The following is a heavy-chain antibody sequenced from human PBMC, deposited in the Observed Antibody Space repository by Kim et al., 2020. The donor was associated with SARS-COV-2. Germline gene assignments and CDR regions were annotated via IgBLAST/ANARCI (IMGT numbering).Heavy chain of an antibody. D-gene: IGHD3-10*01. CDR2: YI. Sequence: YIYYADSVKRGITISRDNAKHSLYLQRNSLRAEDTAVYYCAGDQLPRGQHWGQGTLVTVSS. J-gene: IGHJ1*01. CDR3: AGDQLPRGQH. V-gene: IGHV3-21*01.